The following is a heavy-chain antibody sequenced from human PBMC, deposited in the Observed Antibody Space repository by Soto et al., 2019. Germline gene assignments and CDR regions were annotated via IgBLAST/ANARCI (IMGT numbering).Heavy chain of an antibody. Sequence: GGSLRLSCAAYGFTFSIYGMHWVRQAPGKGLEWVAVISYDGSNKYYADSVKGRFTISRDNSKNTLYLQMNSLRAEDTAVYYCAKARGRGAFDIWGQGTMVTVSS. CDR2: ISYDGSNK. V-gene: IGHV3-30*18. CDR1: GFTFSIYG. CDR3: AKARGRGAFDI. J-gene: IGHJ3*02. D-gene: IGHD3-10*01.